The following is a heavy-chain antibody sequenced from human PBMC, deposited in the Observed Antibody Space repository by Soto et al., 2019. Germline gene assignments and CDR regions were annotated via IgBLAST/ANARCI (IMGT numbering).Heavy chain of an antibody. CDR1: GFSVSSTY. CDR3: AKDLRPLRLLNYYFYGLDV. Sequence: EVQLVETGGGVVQRGGSLTLSCNASGFSVSSTYMSWVRQAPGRGLEGVAVIESGGSAHYADSVKGRFTISRDDPKNIIYLQMHTLRAEDTAVYYCAKDLRPLRLLNYYFYGLDVWGQGTSVTVSS. D-gene: IGHD2-15*01. J-gene: IGHJ6*02. CDR2: IESGGSA. V-gene: IGHV3-53*02.